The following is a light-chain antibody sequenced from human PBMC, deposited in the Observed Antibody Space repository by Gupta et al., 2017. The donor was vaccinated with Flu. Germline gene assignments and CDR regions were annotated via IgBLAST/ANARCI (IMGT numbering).Light chain of an antibody. V-gene: IGKV1-16*02. CDR2: AAS. J-gene: IGKJ5*01. Sequence: PSSRSASVGDRVTISCRASHGISNYLAWFQQKPGKAPETLIFAASRVQSGVPSKFSGSGSGTDFTLTISSLQPEDFATYYCQQDNSYPITFGQGTRVEIE. CDR3: QQDNSYPIT. CDR1: HGISNY.